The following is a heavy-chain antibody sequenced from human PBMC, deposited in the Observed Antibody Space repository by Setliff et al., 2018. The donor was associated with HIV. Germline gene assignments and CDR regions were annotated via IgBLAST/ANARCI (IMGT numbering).Heavy chain of an antibody. Sequence: PSETLSLTCTVSGGSISSYYWTWIRQHPGKGLEWIGYIYNTGSTYHSPSLESRVTISIDTSKNQFSLKLSSVTAADTAAYYCARGLSFYDPGGFDYWGQGTLVTVSS. J-gene: IGHJ4*02. V-gene: IGHV4-4*09. CDR1: GGSISSYY. D-gene: IGHD3-22*01. CDR2: IYNTGST. CDR3: ARGLSFYDPGGFDY.